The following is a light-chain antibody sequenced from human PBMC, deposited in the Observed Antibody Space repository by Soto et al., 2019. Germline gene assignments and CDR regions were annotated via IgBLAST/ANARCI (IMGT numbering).Light chain of an antibody. CDR2: GAS. J-gene: IGKJ2*01. CDR3: HQYGSLYT. Sequence: EIVLTQSPGTLSLSPGERATLSCRASQSVSSSYLAWYQQKPGQAPRLLIYGASSRATGIPDRFSGSGSGTDFTLTISRREPEDFAVYYCHQYGSLYTFGQGTNLEIK. CDR1: QSVSSSY. V-gene: IGKV3-20*01.